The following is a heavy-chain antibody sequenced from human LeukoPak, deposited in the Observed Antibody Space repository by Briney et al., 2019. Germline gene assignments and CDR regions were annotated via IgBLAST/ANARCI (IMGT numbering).Heavy chain of an antibody. J-gene: IGHJ4*02. D-gene: IGHD3-16*02. CDR2: FDPEDGET. V-gene: IGHV1-24*01. Sequence: ASVKVSCKVSGYTLTELSMHWVRQAPGKGLEWMGGFDPEDGETIYAQKFQGRVTMTEDTSTDTAYMELSSLRSEDTAVYYCATDTSFVGAIASIPYLDYWGQGTLVTVSS. CDR1: GYTLTELS. CDR3: ATDTSFVGAIASIPYLDY.